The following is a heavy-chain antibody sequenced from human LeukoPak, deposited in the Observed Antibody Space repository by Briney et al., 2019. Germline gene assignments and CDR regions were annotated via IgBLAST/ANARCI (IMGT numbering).Heavy chain of an antibody. V-gene: IGHV4-34*01. D-gene: IGHD2-2*02. CDR2: INHSGST. CDR1: GGSFSGYY. J-gene: IGHJ5*02. Sequence: PSETLSLTCAVYGGSFSGYYWSWIRQPPGKGLEWIGEINHSGSTNYNPSLKSRVTISVDTSKNQFSLKLSSVTAADTAVYYCAREVFVVVPAAIGRYNWFDPWGQGTLVTVSS. CDR3: AREVFVVVPAAIGRYNWFDP.